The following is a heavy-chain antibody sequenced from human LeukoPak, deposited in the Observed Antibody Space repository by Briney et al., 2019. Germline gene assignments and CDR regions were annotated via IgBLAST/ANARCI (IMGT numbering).Heavy chain of an antibody. CDR3: AREFAVAGTLYYYYMDV. D-gene: IGHD6-19*01. V-gene: IGHV1-69*04. CDR2: IIPILGIA. CDR1: GGTFSSYA. J-gene: IGHJ6*03. Sequence: GASVKVSCKASGGTFSSYAISWVRQAPGQGLEWMGRIIPILGIANYAQKFQGRVTITADKSTSTAYMELSSLRSDDTAVYYCAREFAVAGTLYYYYMDVWGKGTTATVSS.